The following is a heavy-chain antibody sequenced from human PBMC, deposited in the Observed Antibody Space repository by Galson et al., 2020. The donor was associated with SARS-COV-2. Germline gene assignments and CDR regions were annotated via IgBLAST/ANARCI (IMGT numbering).Heavy chain of an antibody. CDR2: INWNGGST. V-gene: IGHV3-20*01. J-gene: IGHJ4*02. Sequence: GGSLRLSCAASGFTFSSYGMHWVRQAPGKGLEWVSGINWNGGSTGYADSVKGRFTISRDNAKNSLYLQMNSLRAEDTALYHCARWGYSSGWTGFDYWGQGTLVTVSS. D-gene: IGHD6-19*01. CDR3: ARWGYSSGWTGFDY. CDR1: GFTFSSYG.